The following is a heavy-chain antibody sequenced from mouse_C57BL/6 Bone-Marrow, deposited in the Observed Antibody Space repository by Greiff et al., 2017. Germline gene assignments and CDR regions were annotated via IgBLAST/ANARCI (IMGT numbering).Heavy chain of an antibody. CDR2: IDPSDSYT. CDR3: ARRGNYLYAMDD. Sequence: VQLQQPGAELVRPGTSVKLSCKASGYTFTSYWMHWVQQRPGQGLEWIGVIDPSDSYTNYNQKFKGKATLTVDTSSSPAYMQLSSMTSEDSADYYCARRGNYLYAMDDWGQGTSVTVSS. J-gene: IGHJ4*01. D-gene: IGHD2-1*01. V-gene: IGHV1-59*01. CDR1: GYTFTSYW.